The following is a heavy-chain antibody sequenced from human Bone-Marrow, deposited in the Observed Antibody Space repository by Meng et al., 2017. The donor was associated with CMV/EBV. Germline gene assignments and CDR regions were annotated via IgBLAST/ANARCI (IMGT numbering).Heavy chain of an antibody. Sequence: SGPTLVKPTQTLTLTCTFSGFSLSTSGVGVGWIRQPPGKALEWLALIYWNDDKRYSPSLKSRLTITKDTSNNQVVLTMTNMDPVDTATYYCAHTYYDFWSGYYSGVFRARFDPWGQGTLVTVSS. J-gene: IGHJ5*02. CDR2: IYWNDDK. D-gene: IGHD3-3*01. CDR1: GFSLSTSGVG. V-gene: IGHV2-5*01. CDR3: AHTYYDFWSGYYSGVFRARFDP.